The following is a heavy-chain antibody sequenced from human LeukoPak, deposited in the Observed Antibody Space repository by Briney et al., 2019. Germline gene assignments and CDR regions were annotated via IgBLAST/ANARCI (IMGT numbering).Heavy chain of an antibody. CDR2: ISGSGGST. Sequence: GGSLRPSCAASGFTYSSYAMSWVRQAPGKGLEWVSAISGSGGSTYYADSVKGRFTISRDNSKNTLYLQMNSLRAEDTAVYYCAKDQDYYDSSPNDYWGQGTLVTVSS. D-gene: IGHD3-22*01. V-gene: IGHV3-23*01. CDR3: AKDQDYYDSSPNDY. CDR1: GFTYSSYA. J-gene: IGHJ4*02.